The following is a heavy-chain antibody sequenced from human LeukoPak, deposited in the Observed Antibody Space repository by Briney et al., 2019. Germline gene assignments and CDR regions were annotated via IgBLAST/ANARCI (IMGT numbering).Heavy chain of an antibody. Sequence: SGGSLRLSCAASGFTFSSYSMNWVRQAPGKGLEWVSYISSSSSTIYYADSVKGRFTISRDNAKNSLYLQMNSLRAEDTAVYYCARDKAETVLRLYYYGMDVWGQGTTVTVSS. CDR3: ARDKAETVLRLYYYGMDV. J-gene: IGHJ6*02. CDR1: GFTFSSYS. D-gene: IGHD3-16*01. CDR2: ISSSSSTI. V-gene: IGHV3-48*04.